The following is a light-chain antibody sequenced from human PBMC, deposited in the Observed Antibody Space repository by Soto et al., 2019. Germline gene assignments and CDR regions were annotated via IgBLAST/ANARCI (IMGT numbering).Light chain of an antibody. Sequence: SYELTQPPSLSVAPGKTARISCGGTNSGSKSVHWYQQKPGQTPVVVIYYDSDRPSGIPERFSVSNSGNTATLTISRVEAGDEDDYYCQVWDSSSVIFGGGTKLNVL. CDR2: YDS. V-gene: IGLV3-21*04. CDR1: NSGSKS. CDR3: QVWDSSSVI. J-gene: IGLJ2*01.